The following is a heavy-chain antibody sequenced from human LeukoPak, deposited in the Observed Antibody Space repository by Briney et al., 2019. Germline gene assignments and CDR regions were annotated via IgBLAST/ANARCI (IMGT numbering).Heavy chain of an antibody. D-gene: IGHD3-10*01. V-gene: IGHV1-2*02. Sequence: ASVKVSCKASGYTFTGYYMHWVRQAPGQRLEWMGWINPNRGGTNYAQKFQGRVIMTWDTSISTASMELGRLRSDDTAVYYCARDMGGSGAVAYYYYMDVWGKGTTVTISS. CDR3: ARDMGGSGAVAYYYYMDV. CDR1: GYTFTGYY. CDR2: INPNRGGT. J-gene: IGHJ6*03.